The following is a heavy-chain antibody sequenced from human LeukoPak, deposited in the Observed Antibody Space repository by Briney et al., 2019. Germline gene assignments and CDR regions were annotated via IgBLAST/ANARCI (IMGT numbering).Heavy chain of an antibody. CDR3: ARDNYYDSSGQI. J-gene: IGHJ4*02. D-gene: IGHD3-22*01. V-gene: IGHV3-7*01. CDR2: IKQDGSEK. Sequence: GGSLRLSCAASGFTFSGYWMSWVRQAPGKGLEWVANIKQDGSEKYYVDSVKGRFTIFRDNAKNSLYLQMNSLRAEDTAVYYCARDNYYDSSGQIWGQGTLVTVSS. CDR1: GFTFSGYW.